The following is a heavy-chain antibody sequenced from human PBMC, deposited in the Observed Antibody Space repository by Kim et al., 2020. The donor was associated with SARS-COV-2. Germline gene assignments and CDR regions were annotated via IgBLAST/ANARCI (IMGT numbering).Heavy chain of an antibody. CDR1: GLTFGNYA. J-gene: IGHJ4*01. CDR2: ISNTGRAT. Sequence: GGSLRLSCTASGLTFGNYAMIWVRQAPGKGLEWVSIISNTGRATDYPDSVKGRFIISRDNSKNTLYLQMNNLRAEGTAMYYCAKGREFHYYGLGSAFD. CDR3: AKGREFHYYGLGSAFD. V-gene: IGHV3-23*01. D-gene: IGHD3-10*01.